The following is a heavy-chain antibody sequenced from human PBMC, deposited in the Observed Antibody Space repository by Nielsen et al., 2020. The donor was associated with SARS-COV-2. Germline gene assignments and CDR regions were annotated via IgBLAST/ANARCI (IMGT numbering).Heavy chain of an antibody. Sequence: ASVKVSCKASGDIFTSSVMNWVRQAPGQGLEWMGTINPRVGRTSYAKKLQGRVTVTRDTSTSTVYMELSSLRSEDTAMYYCARESGDVSASDVDHWGQGTLVTVSS. CDR3: ARESGDVSASDVDH. CDR1: GDIFTSSV. D-gene: IGHD6-6*01. CDR2: INPRVGRT. V-gene: IGHV1-46*04. J-gene: IGHJ4*02.